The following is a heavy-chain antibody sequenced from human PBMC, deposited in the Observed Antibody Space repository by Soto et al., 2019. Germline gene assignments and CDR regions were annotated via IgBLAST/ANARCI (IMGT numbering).Heavy chain of an antibody. D-gene: IGHD3-10*01. CDR1: GGSFSGYY. V-gene: IGHV4-34*01. Sequence: SETLSLTCAVYGGSFSGYYWSWIRQPPGKGLEWIGEINHSGSTNYNPSLKSRVTISVDTSKNQFSLKLSSVTAADTAVYYCARGYYGSGSYYFDPRREFWFDPWGQGTLVTVS. CDR3: ARGYYGSGSYYFDPRREFWFDP. J-gene: IGHJ5*02. CDR2: INHSGST.